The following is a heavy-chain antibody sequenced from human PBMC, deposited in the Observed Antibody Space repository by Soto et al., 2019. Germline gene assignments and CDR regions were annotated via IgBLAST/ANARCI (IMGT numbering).Heavy chain of an antibody. CDR3: ARRYGYSFDY. J-gene: IGHJ4*02. D-gene: IGHD4-4*01. Sequence: SETLSLTCAVYGGSFSGYYWTWIRQPPGKGLEWIGYIYYSGSTNYNPSLKSRVTISVDTSKNQFSLKLSSVTAADTAVYYCARRYGYSFDYWGQGTLVTVSS. CDR2: IYYSGST. CDR1: GGSFSGYY. V-gene: IGHV4-59*01.